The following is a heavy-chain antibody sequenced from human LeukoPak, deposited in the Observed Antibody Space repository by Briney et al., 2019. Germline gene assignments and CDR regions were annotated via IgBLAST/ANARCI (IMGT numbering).Heavy chain of an antibody. J-gene: IGHJ4*02. CDR3: ARDHRYYYDSSGYRPFDY. CDR1: GGSISSYY. Sequence: SETLSLTCTVSGGSISSYYWSWIRQPAGKGLEWIGRIYTSGSTNYSPSLKSRVTMSVDTSRNQFSLKLSSVTAADTAVYYCARDHRYYYDSSGYRPFDYWGQGTLVTVSS. CDR2: IYTSGST. V-gene: IGHV4-4*07. D-gene: IGHD3-22*01.